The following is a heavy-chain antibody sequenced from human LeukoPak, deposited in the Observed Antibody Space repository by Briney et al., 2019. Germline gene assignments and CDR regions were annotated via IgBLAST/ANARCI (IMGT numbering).Heavy chain of an antibody. CDR2: IKQDGSEK. D-gene: IGHD1-26*01. J-gene: IGHJ4*02. CDR3: ASAGSYWPRTDY. CDR1: GFTFSSYW. Sequence: PGGSLRLSCAASGFTFSSYWVSWVRQAPGKGLEWVANIKQDGSEKYYVDSVKGRFTISRDNAKNSLYLQMNSLRAEDTAVYYCASAGSYWPRTDYWGQGTLVTVSS. V-gene: IGHV3-7*01.